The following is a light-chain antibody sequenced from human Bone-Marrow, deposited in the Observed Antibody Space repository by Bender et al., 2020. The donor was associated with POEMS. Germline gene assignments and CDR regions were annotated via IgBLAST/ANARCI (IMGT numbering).Light chain of an antibody. CDR2: EVS. V-gene: IGLV2-23*02. CDR1: TSDVGIYNL. CDR3: CSFTTTATWV. Sequence: QSALTQPASVSGSPGQSITIACTGTTSDVGIYNLVSWYQHRPGTAPKLIIFEVSKRPSGVPNRFSGSKSANTASLIIAGLQAEDEAYYFCCSFTTTATWVFGGGTKLTVL. J-gene: IGLJ3*02.